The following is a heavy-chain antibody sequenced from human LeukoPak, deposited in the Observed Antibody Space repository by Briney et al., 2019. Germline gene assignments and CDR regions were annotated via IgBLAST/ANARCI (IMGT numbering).Heavy chain of an antibody. D-gene: IGHD2-15*01. CDR2: ISGSGGST. Sequence: GGSLRLSCAASGFTFSSYAMSWVRQAPGKGLEWVSAISGSGGSTYYADSGKGRFTISRDNSKNTLYLQMNSLRAEDTAVYYCAKRSCSGGSCYSGWFDPWGQGTLVTVSS. CDR1: GFTFSSYA. CDR3: AKRSCSGGSCYSGWFDP. J-gene: IGHJ5*02. V-gene: IGHV3-23*01.